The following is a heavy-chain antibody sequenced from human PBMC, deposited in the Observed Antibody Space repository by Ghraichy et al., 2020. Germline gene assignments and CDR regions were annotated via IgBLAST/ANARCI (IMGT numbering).Heavy chain of an antibody. Sequence: GGSLRLSCAASGFTFSSYWMHWVRQAPGKGLVWVSRINSDGSSTSYADSVKGRFTISRDNAKNTLYLQMNSLRAEDTAVYYCASGYCSSTSCWDYGMDVWGQGTTVTVSS. CDR2: INSDGSST. V-gene: IGHV3-74*01. CDR1: GFTFSSYW. D-gene: IGHD2-2*01. J-gene: IGHJ6*02. CDR3: ASGYCSSTSCWDYGMDV.